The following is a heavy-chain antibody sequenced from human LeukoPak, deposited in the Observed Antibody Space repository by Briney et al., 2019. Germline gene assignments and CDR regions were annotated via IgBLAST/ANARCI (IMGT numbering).Heavy chain of an antibody. CDR3: AKDSPTYYYDTADY. D-gene: IGHD3-22*01. CDR1: GFPFNSYA. Sequence: PGGSLGLSCAASGFPFNSYALSWVRPAPGKGLGWVSAISGSGGSTYYADSVKGRFTISRDNSKNTLYLQMNSLRAEDTAVYYCAKDSPTYYYDTADYWGQGTLVTVSS. J-gene: IGHJ4*02. CDR2: ISGSGGST. V-gene: IGHV3-23*01.